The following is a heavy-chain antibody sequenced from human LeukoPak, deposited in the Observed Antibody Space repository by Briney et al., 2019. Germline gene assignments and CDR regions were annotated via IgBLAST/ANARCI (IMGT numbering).Heavy chain of an antibody. Sequence: GGFLRLSCAASGFTFSSYSMNWVRQAPGKGLEWVSSISSSSSYIYYADSVKGRFTISRDNAKNSLYLQMNSLRAEDTAVYYCAGKLYYYGSGRDDAFDIWGQGTMVTVSS. CDR3: AGKLYYYGSGRDDAFDI. CDR2: ISSSSSYI. D-gene: IGHD3-10*01. J-gene: IGHJ3*02. CDR1: GFTFSSYS. V-gene: IGHV3-21*01.